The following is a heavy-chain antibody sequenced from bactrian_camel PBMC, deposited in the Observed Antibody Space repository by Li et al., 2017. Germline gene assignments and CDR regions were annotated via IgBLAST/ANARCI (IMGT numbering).Heavy chain of an antibody. CDR3: AAERVVPGTPLFA. J-gene: IGHJ6*01. Sequence: VQLVESGGGLVQPGGSLRLSCAASGFTLSSYYMSWVRQAPGKGPEWVSGIGSDGSRTYYPDSVKGRFTISRDNAKNTLYLQMNNLKPEDTAVYYCAAERVVPGTPLFAWGQGTQVTVS. CDR1: GFTLSSYY. CDR2: IGSDGSRT. D-gene: IGHD7*01. V-gene: IGHV3S5*01.